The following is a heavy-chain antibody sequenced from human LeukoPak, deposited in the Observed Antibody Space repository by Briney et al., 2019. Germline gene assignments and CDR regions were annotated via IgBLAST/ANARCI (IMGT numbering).Heavy chain of an antibody. CDR2: LSGNGNTI. J-gene: IGHJ4*02. D-gene: IGHD2-8*01. V-gene: IGHV3-23*01. Sequence: PGGSLRLSCAASGFTFSTYAMSWVRQAPGKGLECVSALSGNGNTIYYADSVKGRFTISRDNSKNTLSLQMNSLRAEDTAVYYCAKALYGSHDYWGQGTLVTVSS. CDR3: AKALYGSHDY. CDR1: GFTFSTYA.